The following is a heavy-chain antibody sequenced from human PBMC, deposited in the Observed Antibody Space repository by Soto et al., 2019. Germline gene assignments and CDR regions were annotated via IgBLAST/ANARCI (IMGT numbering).Heavy chain of an antibody. V-gene: IGHV3-30*18. Sequence: QVPLVESGGGVVQSGRSLRLSCAASGFTFSTSGMHWIRQAPGKGLEWVAMISHDGGATYYVDSVKGRFTISRDTDKNTLHLQMDSLRPEDTATYYSAKDWGSSGWYNWFDPWGQGTLVTVSS. CDR3: AKDWGSSGWYNWFDP. CDR1: GFTFSTSG. CDR2: ISHDGGAT. J-gene: IGHJ5*02. D-gene: IGHD6-13*01.